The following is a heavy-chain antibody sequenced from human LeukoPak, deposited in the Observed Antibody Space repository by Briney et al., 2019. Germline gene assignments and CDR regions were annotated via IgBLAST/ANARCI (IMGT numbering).Heavy chain of an antibody. Sequence: PSETLSLTCTVSGGSVTSYYWSWIRQPPGKGLEWIGYIYYSGSTYYNPSLKSRVTISVDTSKNQFSLKLSSVTAADTAVYYCARDAGLAEFGPYNWFDPWGQGTLVTVSS. J-gene: IGHJ5*02. CDR3: ARDAGLAEFGPYNWFDP. V-gene: IGHV4-59*06. CDR1: GGSVTSYY. CDR2: IYYSGST. D-gene: IGHD3/OR15-3a*01.